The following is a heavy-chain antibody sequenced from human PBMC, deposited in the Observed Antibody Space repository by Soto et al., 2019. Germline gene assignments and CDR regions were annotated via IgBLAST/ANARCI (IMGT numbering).Heavy chain of an antibody. CDR2: ISSSGSTI. CDR1: GFTFSDYY. J-gene: IGHJ6*02. Sequence: QVQLVESGGGLVKPGGSLRLSCAASGFTFSDYYMSWIRQAPGKGLEWVSYISSSGSTIYYADSVKGRFTISRDNAKNSLYLQMNSLRAEDTAVYYCARAQYYDFWSGYYMSEPGMDVWGQGTTVTVSS. V-gene: IGHV3-11*01. D-gene: IGHD3-3*01. CDR3: ARAQYYDFWSGYYMSEPGMDV.